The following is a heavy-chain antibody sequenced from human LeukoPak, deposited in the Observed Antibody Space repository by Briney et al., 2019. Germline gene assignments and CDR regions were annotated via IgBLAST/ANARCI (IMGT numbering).Heavy chain of an antibody. D-gene: IGHD5-18*01. CDR2: INYSGST. CDR1: SESFSGYF. V-gene: IGHV4-34*01. Sequence: SETLSLTCAIYSESFSGYFWSWIRQPPGKGLEWIGEINYSGSTNYNPSLKSRVTISVDTSKNQFSLKLSSVTAADTAVYYCARYWDTAGGYFDSWGQGTLVTVSS. CDR3: ARYWDTAGGYFDS. J-gene: IGHJ4*02.